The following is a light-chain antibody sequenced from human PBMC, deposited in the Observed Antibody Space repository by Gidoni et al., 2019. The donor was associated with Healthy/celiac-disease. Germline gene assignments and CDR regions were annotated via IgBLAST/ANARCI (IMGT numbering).Light chain of an antibody. CDR1: QSVSSSY. J-gene: IGKJ3*01. V-gene: IGKV3-20*01. CDR3: QQYGSSPPFT. CDR2: GAS. Sequence: EIVLTQSPGTLSLSPGERATLSSRASQSVSSSYLAWYQQKPGQAPRLLIYGASSRATGIPDRFSGSGSETDFTLTISRLEPEDFAVYYCQQYGSSPPFTFGPGTKVDIK.